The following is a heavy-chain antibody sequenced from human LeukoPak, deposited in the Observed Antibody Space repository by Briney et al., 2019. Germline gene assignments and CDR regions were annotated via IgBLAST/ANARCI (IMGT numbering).Heavy chain of an antibody. CDR3: AATRYNWNDPGYFFDY. V-gene: IGHV4-59*08. J-gene: IGHJ4*02. CDR1: GGSISSYY. D-gene: IGHD1-20*01. CDR2: IYYSGST. Sequence: SETLSLTCTVPGGSISSYYWSWIRQPPGKGLEWIGYIYYSGSTDYGPSLKSRVTISVDTSKNQFSLKLSSTTAADTAVYYCAATRYNWNDPGYFFDYWGQGTLVTVSS.